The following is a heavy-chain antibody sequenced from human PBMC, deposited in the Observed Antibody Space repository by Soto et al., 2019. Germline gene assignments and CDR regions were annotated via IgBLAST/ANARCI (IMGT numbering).Heavy chain of an antibody. Sequence: QVQLVQSGAEVKKPGSSVKVSCKASGGTFSSYAISWVRQAPGQGLEWMGGIIPIFGTANYAQKFQGRVTITADESTITAYMELSSLSSEGTAVYYCARSNGGLRLGDLSSGRGDYYYYGMDVWGQGTTVTVSS. CDR2: IIPIFGTA. V-gene: IGHV1-69*01. J-gene: IGHJ6*02. CDR3: ARSNGGLRLGDLSSGRGDYYYYGMDV. D-gene: IGHD3-16*02. CDR1: GGTFSSYA.